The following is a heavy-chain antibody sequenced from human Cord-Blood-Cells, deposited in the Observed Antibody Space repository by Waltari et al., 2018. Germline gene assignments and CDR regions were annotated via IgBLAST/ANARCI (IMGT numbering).Heavy chain of an antibody. V-gene: IGHV3-7*01. D-gene: IGHD6-13*01. J-gene: IGHJ4*02. CDR2: IKQDGSEK. Sequence: EVQLVESGGGLVQPGGSRRLSCAASVFTFSSYWISWVLQAPGKGLEWVANIKQDGSEKYYVDSVKGRFTISRDNAKNSLYLQINSLRAEDTAVYYCARPGDSSSWYFDYWGQGTLVTVSS. CDR1: VFTFSSYW. CDR3: ARPGDSSSWYFDY.